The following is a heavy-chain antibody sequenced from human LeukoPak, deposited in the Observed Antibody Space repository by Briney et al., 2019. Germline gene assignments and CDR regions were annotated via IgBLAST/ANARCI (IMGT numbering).Heavy chain of an antibody. CDR3: ARGYCSGGSCYSGVLYYYGMDV. Sequence: GGSLRLSCAASGFTFSSYSMNWVRQAPGKGLEWVSSISSSSSYIYYADSVKGRFTISRDNAKNSLYLQMNSLRAEDTAVYYCARGYCSGGSCYSGVLYYYGMDVWGQGTTVTVSS. J-gene: IGHJ6*02. CDR2: ISSSSSYI. CDR1: GFTFSSYS. D-gene: IGHD2-15*01. V-gene: IGHV3-21*04.